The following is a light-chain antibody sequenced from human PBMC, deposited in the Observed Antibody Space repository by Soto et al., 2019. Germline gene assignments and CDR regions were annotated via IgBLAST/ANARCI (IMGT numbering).Light chain of an antibody. J-gene: IGLJ1*01. CDR3: SAYTVSRTYV. CDR1: SRDAGAYNF. V-gene: IGLV2-14*03. CDR2: NAY. Sequence: QSVLTQPASVAGSRGQSISISCTGTSRDAGAYNFVTWHQQHPGKAPKLMVYNAYDRPSGISYRFSGSKSGNTVSLTISGLQGEDEADYCCSAYTVSRTYVFGTGTKGTVL.